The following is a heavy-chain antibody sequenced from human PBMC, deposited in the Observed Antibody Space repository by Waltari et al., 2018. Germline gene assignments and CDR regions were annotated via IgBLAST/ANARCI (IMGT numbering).Heavy chain of an antibody. CDR3: AKEQRDAYYFDY. J-gene: IGHJ4*02. Sequence: EVQLVESGGGLVQPGRSLRLSCAASGFTFDDYAMHWVRQAPGKGLEWVSGISWNSGSIGYADSVKGRFTISRDNAKNSLYLQMNSLRAEDTALYYCAKEQRDAYYFDYWGQGTLVTVSS. CDR2: ISWNSGSI. V-gene: IGHV3-9*01. CDR1: GFTFDDYA.